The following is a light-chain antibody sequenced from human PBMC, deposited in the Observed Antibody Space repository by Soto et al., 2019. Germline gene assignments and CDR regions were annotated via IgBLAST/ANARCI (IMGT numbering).Light chain of an antibody. CDR3: SSYTSSSPYV. CDR1: SSDVGGYNY. V-gene: IGLV2-14*01. Sequence: QSVLTQPASVSGSPGQSITISCTGTSSDVGGYNYVSWYQQHPGKAPKLMIYEVSNRPSGVSNRFSGSKSGNTASLTISGLQAEDEADYYCSSYTSSSPYVFADGTKVTV. CDR2: EVS. J-gene: IGLJ1*01.